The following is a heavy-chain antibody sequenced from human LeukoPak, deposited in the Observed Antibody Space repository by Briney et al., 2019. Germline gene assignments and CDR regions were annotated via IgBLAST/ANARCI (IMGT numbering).Heavy chain of an antibody. V-gene: IGHV4-38-2*02. CDR2: VYHSGST. D-gene: IGHD4-11*01. J-gene: IGHJ2*01. Sequence: SETLSLTCTVSGSSFSGAYYWGWIRQSPGKGLEWIGSVYHSGSTYSNPSLESRVTISVDTSKNQFTLKLSSVTATDTAVYYCARPHSSLGGFWYFDLWGPGTLVTVSS. CDR3: ARPHSSLGGFWYFDL. CDR1: GSSFSGAYY.